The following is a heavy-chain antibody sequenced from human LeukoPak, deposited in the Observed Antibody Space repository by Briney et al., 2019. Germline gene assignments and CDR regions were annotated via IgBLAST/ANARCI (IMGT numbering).Heavy chain of an antibody. CDR1: GYTFTSYG. J-gene: IGHJ4*02. D-gene: IGHD6-19*01. Sequence: ASVKVSCKASGYTFTSYGISWVRQAPGQGLEWMGWISAYNGNTTYAQKLQGRVTMTTDTSTSTAHMELRSLRSDDTAVYYCARDREQWLVPFDYWGQGTLVTVSS. CDR2: ISAYNGNT. V-gene: IGHV1-18*01. CDR3: ARDREQWLVPFDY.